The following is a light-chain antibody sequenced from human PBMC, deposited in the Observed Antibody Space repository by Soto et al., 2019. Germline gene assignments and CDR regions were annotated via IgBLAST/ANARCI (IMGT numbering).Light chain of an antibody. Sequence: IVLTQSPATLSLSPGERATLSCGASQSVSSYLAWYQQKPGLAPRLVIYDSSIRATGIPDRFSGSGSGTDFTLTISRLEPEDFAVYFCLQYGNSPQITFGQGTRLEIK. V-gene: IGKV3D-20*01. J-gene: IGKJ5*01. CDR3: LQYGNSPQIT. CDR2: DSS. CDR1: QSVSSY.